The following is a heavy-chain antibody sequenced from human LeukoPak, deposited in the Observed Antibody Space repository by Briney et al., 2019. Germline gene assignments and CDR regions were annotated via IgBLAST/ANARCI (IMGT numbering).Heavy chain of an antibody. CDR3: ARDSGDYGGNSVFYY. CDR1: GYTFTSYG. CDR2: ISAYNGNT. D-gene: IGHD4-23*01. V-gene: IGHV1-18*01. J-gene: IGHJ4*02. Sequence: ASVKVSCKASGYTFTSYGISWVRQAPGQGLEWMGWISAYNGNTNYAQKLQGRVTMTTDTSTSAAYMELRSLRSDDTAVYYCARDSGDYGGNSVFYYWGQGTLVTVSS.